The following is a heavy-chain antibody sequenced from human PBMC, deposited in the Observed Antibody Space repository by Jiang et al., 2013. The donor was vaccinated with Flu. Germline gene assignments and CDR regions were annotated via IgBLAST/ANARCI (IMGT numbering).Heavy chain of an antibody. CDR3: ARGFGSRYEY. Sequence: GPGLVKPSQTLSLTCAISGDNVLNNNAAWNWIRQSPSRGLEWLGRAYYTSKWNNDYAGSVKGRVTISPXTSKNQFSLQLDSVTPEDMAVYYCARGFGSRYEYWGQGTLVTVSS. V-gene: IGHV6-1*01. CDR2: AYYTSKWNN. D-gene: IGHD2-15*01. J-gene: IGHJ4*02. CDR1: GDNVLNNNAA.